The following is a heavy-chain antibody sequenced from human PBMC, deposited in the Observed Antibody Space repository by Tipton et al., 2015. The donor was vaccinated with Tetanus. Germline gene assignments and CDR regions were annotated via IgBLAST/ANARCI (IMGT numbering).Heavy chain of an antibody. CDR1: GDRVSSNSVA. D-gene: IGHD3-16*01. CDR3: ARGGGGPPFDS. V-gene: IGHV6-1*01. CDR2: TYFRSKWFT. Sequence: GLVKPSQTLSLTCAISGDRVSSNSVAWNWIRQSPSRGLEWLGRTYFRSKWFTDFAPSVKSRITIKPDTSKNQFFLQLRSVTPDDTAVYFCARGGGGPPFDSWGQGTLVTVSS. J-gene: IGHJ4*02.